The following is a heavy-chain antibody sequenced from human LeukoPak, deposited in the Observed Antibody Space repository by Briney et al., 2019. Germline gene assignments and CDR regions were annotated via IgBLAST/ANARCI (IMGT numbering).Heavy chain of an antibody. CDR3: ARDGRNYYDSSGYPDY. Sequence: ASVKVSCKASGGTFSSYAISWVRQAPGQGLEWMGRTIPILGIANYAQKFQGRVTITADKSTSTAYMELSSLRSEDTAVYYCARDGRNYYDSSGYPDYWGQGTLVTVSS. CDR1: GGTFSSYA. J-gene: IGHJ4*02. D-gene: IGHD3-22*01. V-gene: IGHV1-69*04. CDR2: TIPILGIA.